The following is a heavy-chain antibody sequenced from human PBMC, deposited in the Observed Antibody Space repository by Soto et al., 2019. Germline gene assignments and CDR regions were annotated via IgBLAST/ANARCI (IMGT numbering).Heavy chain of an antibody. Sequence: EVQLVESGGGLVQPGGSLRLSCAASGFTFNNYWMSWVRQAPGKGLEWVANIKEDGSEKYYVDSVKGRFSLSRDNAKNSLYLQMNSLRAEDTAVYFCARDCGGDCYPYCWYFDLWGRGTLVTVSS. V-gene: IGHV3-7*01. J-gene: IGHJ2*01. D-gene: IGHD2-21*01. CDR2: IKEDGSEK. CDR3: ARDCGGDCYPYCWYFDL. CDR1: GFTFNNYW.